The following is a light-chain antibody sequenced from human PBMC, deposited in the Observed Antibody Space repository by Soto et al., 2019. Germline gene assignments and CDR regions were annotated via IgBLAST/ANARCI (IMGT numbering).Light chain of an antibody. CDR1: SSDVGGYDY. V-gene: IGLV2-14*01. Sequence: QSALTQPASVSASPGQSITISCSGSSSDVGGYDYVSWYQQHPGKAPKLVIYEVNNRPSGVSDRFSGSKSGNTASLTISGVQADDEADYYCSSYRDTSKLVFGSGTKVTVL. J-gene: IGLJ1*01. CDR2: EVN. CDR3: SSYRDTSKLV.